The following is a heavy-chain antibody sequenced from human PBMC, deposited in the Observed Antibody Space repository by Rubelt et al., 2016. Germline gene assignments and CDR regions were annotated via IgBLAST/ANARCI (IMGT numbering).Heavy chain of an antibody. J-gene: IGHJ4*02. Sequence: QVQLVQSGAEVKKPGASVKVSCKASGYTFTSYAMHWVRQAPGQRLEWMGWINAGNGNTKYSQKFQGRVTITRNTSAGTAYMELSSLSSEDTAVYYCARGDIVVVVAASNPLDYRGQGTLVTVSS. CDR2: INAGNGNT. D-gene: IGHD2-15*01. CDR1: GYTFTSYA. CDR3: ARGDIVVVVAASNPLDY. V-gene: IGHV1-3*01.